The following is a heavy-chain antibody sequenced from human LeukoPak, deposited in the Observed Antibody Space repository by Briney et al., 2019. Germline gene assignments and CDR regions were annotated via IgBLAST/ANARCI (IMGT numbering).Heavy chain of an antibody. D-gene: IGHD3-22*01. CDR1: GYSFTSYW. Sequence: GESLKISCRGSGYSFTSYWIGWVRQMPGKGLEWMGIIYPGDSDTRYSPSFQGQVTISADKSISTAYLQWSSLKASDTAMYYCARSTDYYDSSGYYHFDPWGQGTLVTVSS. CDR2: IYPGDSDT. J-gene: IGHJ5*02. V-gene: IGHV5-51*01. CDR3: ARSTDYYDSSGYYHFDP.